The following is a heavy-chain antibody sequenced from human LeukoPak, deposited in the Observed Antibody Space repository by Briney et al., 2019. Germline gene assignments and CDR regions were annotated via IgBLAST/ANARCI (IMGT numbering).Heavy chain of an antibody. Sequence: SETLSLTCAVYGGSFSGYYWSWIRQPPGKGLEWIGEINHSGSTNYNPSLKSRVTISVDTSKNLFSLKLSSVTAADTAVYYCARGVIVPGIAAAGTCWFDPWGQGTLVTVSS. CDR1: GGSFSGYY. CDR2: INHSGST. V-gene: IGHV4-34*01. CDR3: ARGVIVPGIAAAGTCWFDP. D-gene: IGHD6-13*01. J-gene: IGHJ5*02.